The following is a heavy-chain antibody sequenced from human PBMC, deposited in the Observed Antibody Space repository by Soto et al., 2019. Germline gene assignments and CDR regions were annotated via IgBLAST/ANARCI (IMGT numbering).Heavy chain of an antibody. CDR2: ISSSSSYI. CDR3: AREDDYYDSSGYDY. Sequence: AGGSLRLSCAASGFTFSSYSMNWARQAPGKGLEWVSSISSSSSYIYYADSVKGRFTISRDNAKNSLYLQMNSLRAEDTAVYYCAREDDYYDSSGYDYWGQGTLVTVSS. D-gene: IGHD3-22*01. V-gene: IGHV3-21*01. J-gene: IGHJ4*02. CDR1: GFTFSSYS.